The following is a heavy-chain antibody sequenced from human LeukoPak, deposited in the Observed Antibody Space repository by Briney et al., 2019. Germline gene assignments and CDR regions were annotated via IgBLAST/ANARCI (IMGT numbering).Heavy chain of an antibody. CDR1: GFTFSSYS. CDR2: ISSSSSYI. Sequence: GGSLRLSCAASGFTFSSYSMNWVRQAPGKGLEWVSSISSSSSYIYYADSVKGRFTISRDNAKNSLYLQMNSLRAEDTAVYYCARDYYDSSGYLERPDVFDIWGQGTMVTVSS. D-gene: IGHD3-22*01. J-gene: IGHJ3*02. V-gene: IGHV3-21*01. CDR3: ARDYYDSSGYLERPDVFDI.